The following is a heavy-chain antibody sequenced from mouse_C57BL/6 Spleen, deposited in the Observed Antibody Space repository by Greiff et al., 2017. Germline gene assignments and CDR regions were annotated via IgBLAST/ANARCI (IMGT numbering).Heavy chain of an antibody. V-gene: IGHV1-61*01. Sequence: VQLQQPGAELVRPGSSVKLSCKASGYTFTSYWMDWVKQRPGQGLEWIGNIYPSDSETHYNQKFKDKATLTVDKSSSTAYMRLSSLTSENSAVYYCAREGGYYGSRYYYAMDYWGQGTSVTVSS. D-gene: IGHD1-1*01. CDR2: IYPSDSET. CDR3: AREGGYYGSRYYYAMDY. CDR1: GYTFTSYW. J-gene: IGHJ4*01.